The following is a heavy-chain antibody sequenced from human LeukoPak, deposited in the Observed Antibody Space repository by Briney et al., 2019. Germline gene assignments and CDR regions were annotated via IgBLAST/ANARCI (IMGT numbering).Heavy chain of an antibody. J-gene: IGHJ4*02. Sequence: EASVKVSCKASGYTFTGYYMHWVRQAPGQGLEWMGWTNPNSGGTNYAQKFQGRVTMTRDTSISTAYMELSRLRSDDTAVYYCALTYYYDSSGYYFDYWGQGTLVTVSS. CDR1: GYTFTGYY. CDR2: TNPNSGGT. CDR3: ALTYYYDSSGYYFDY. V-gene: IGHV1-2*02. D-gene: IGHD3-22*01.